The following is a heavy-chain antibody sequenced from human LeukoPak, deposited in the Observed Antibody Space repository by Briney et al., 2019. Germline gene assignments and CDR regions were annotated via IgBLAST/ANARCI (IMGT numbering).Heavy chain of an antibody. V-gene: IGHV3-11*06. CDR2: ISIGTSHI. J-gene: IGHJ4*02. CDR3: ARDGEMAANPYYFDY. D-gene: IGHD5-24*01. CDR1: GLTFSDSY. Sequence: PGGSLRLSCAASGLTFSDSYMTWIRQSPGQGLEWVSCISIGTSHIKYADSVKGRFTISRDDARNSLYLQMNSLRAEDTAVYFCARDGEMAANPYYFDYWGQGTLVTVSS.